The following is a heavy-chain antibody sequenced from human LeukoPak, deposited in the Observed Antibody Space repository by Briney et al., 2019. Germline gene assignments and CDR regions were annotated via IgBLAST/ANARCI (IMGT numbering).Heavy chain of an antibody. CDR3: AKAWGRWLLDN. J-gene: IGHJ4*02. D-gene: IGHD5-24*01. V-gene: IGHV3-30*18. CDR1: GFTFSSYG. CDR2: ISYDGSNK. Sequence: GGSLRLSCAASGFTFSSYGMHWVRQAPGKGLEWVAVISYDGSNKYYADSVKGRFTISRDNSKNTLYLQMNSLRAEDTAVYYCAKAWGRWLLDNWGQGTLVTVSS.